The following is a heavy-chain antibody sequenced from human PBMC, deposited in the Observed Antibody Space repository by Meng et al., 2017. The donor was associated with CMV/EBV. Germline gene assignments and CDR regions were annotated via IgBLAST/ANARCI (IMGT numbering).Heavy chain of an antibody. CDR1: GLTLRYYG. CDR2: KRYDRITK. Sequence: QVRPVGGGGGAAHPGVALKLPVTASGLTLRYYGLHWVPQPPGKGLQWVSFKRYDRITKYQKDTVKARFTISRDNSKNTLYLEMNNLRPEDTALYFCATLPSTDYDVNDYWGQGTLVTVSS. V-gene: IGHV3-30*02. D-gene: IGHD3-22*01. CDR3: ATLPSTDYDVNDY. J-gene: IGHJ4*02.